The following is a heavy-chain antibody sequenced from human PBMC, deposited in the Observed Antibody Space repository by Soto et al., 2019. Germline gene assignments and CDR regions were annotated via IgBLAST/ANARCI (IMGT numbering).Heavy chain of an antibody. J-gene: IGHJ5*02. CDR1: GYTFTGYY. Sequence: QVQLVQSGAEVKKPGASVKVSCKASGYTFTGYYMHWVRQAPGQGLEWMGWINPNSGGTVYAQKFQCRVTRTRDKSISTAYMEQRRLKSDETAVYYCARDARTSGSYVWFDPWGQGTLVTVSS. CDR2: INPNSGGT. V-gene: IGHV1-2*02. D-gene: IGHD1-26*01. CDR3: ARDARTSGSYVWFDP.